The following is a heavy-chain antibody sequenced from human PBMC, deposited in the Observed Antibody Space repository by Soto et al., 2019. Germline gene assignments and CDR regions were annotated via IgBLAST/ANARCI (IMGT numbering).Heavy chain of an antibody. J-gene: IGHJ4*02. CDR3: ARQEYSSGWSGDY. Sequence: EVQLVESGGGLVKPGGSLRLSCAASGFTFSSYSMKWVRQAPGKGLEWVSSISSSSSYIYYADSVKGRFTISRDNAKNSLYLQMNSLRAEDTAVYYCARQEYSSGWSGDYWGQGTLVTVSS. V-gene: IGHV3-21*01. D-gene: IGHD6-19*01. CDR2: ISSSSSYI. CDR1: GFTFSSYS.